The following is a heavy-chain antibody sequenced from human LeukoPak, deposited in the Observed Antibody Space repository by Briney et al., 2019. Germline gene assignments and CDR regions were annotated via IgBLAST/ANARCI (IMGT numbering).Heavy chain of an antibody. CDR2: NSGST. J-gene: IGHJ4*02. Sequence: SETLSLTCTVSGGSISSYYWSWIRQPPGKGLEWIGYNSGSTNYNPSLKSLVTISVDTSKNQFSLKLSSVTAADTAVYYCARGYTSSSPYYFDYWGQGTLVTVSS. CDR1: GGSISSYY. CDR3: ARGYTSSSPYYFDY. D-gene: IGHD6-13*01. V-gene: IGHV4-59*01.